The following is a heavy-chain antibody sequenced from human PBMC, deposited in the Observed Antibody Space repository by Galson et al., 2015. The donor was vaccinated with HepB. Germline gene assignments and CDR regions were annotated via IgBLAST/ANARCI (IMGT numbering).Heavy chain of an antibody. CDR3: ARDLHADHDYGDYLLVY. Sequence: SVKVSCKASGGTFSSYAISWVRQAPGQGLEWMGGIIPIFGIANYAQKFQGRVTITADESTSTAYMELSSLRSEDTAVYYSARDLHADHDYGDYLLVYWGQGTLVTVSS. CDR1: GGTFSSYA. CDR2: IIPIFGIA. D-gene: IGHD4-17*01. J-gene: IGHJ4*02. V-gene: IGHV1-69*13.